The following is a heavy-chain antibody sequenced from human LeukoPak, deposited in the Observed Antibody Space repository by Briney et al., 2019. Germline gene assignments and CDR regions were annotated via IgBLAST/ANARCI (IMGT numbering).Heavy chain of an antibody. CDR2: ISSSSSYI. D-gene: IGHD3-10*01. CDR1: GFTFDDYA. J-gene: IGHJ4*02. CDR3: ASNYGLSYFDY. Sequence: GGSLRLSCAASGFTFDDYAMHWVRQAPGKGLEWVSSISSSSSYIYYADSVKGRFTISRDNAKNSLYLQMNSLRAEDTAVYYCASNYGLSYFDYWGQGTLVTVSS. V-gene: IGHV3-21*01.